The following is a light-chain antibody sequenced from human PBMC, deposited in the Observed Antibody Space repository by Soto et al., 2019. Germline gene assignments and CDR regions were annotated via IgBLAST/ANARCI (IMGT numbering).Light chain of an antibody. Sequence: DIQMTQSPSTLSASVGDRVTITCRASQTISNWLAWYQQKPGKAPKLLIYKASSLESGVPLRFSGSGSGTQFTLIISRLQPDDFASYYCQQYNTYPGTFGQGTRVEIK. J-gene: IGKJ1*01. CDR3: QQYNTYPGT. CDR1: QTISNW. V-gene: IGKV1-5*03. CDR2: KAS.